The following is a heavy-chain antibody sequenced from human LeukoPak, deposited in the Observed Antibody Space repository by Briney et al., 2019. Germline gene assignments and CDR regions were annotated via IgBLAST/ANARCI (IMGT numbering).Heavy chain of an antibody. J-gene: IGHJ3*02. CDR1: GFTFDDYG. Sequence: GGSLRLSCAASGFTFDDYGMSWVRQAPGKGLEWVAFIRYDGSTKHYADSVKGRFTFSRDNSKNTLYLQMNSLRGEDTAVHYCARLIAAAGTNDAFDIWGQGTMVTVSS. V-gene: IGHV3-30*02. CDR2: IRYDGSTK. CDR3: ARLIAAAGTNDAFDI. D-gene: IGHD6-13*01.